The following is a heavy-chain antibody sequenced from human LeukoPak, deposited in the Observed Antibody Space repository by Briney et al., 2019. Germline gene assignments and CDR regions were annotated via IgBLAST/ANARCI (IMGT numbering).Heavy chain of an antibody. CDR1: GYTFTAYA. CDR3: AREVRAFDY. J-gene: IGHJ4*02. V-gene: IGHV7-4-1*02. D-gene: IGHD4-11*01. Sequence: ASVRVSCKASGYTFTAYAMIWVRQAPGQGLEWMGWINTNTGNPTYAQGLTGRFVFSLDTSVSTAYLQISSLKAEDTAVYYCAREVRAFDYWGQGTLVTVSS. CDR2: INTNTGNP.